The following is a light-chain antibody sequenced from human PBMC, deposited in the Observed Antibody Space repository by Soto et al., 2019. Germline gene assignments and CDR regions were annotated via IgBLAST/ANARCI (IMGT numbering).Light chain of an antibody. CDR1: QSLSSN. CDR2: AAS. V-gene: IGKV3-15*01. J-gene: IGKJ1*01. Sequence: ETVMTQSPATLSLSPGERATFSCRASQSLSSNLAWYQHKPGQAPRLLIYAASTRVNGVPDRFSASGSGTEFTLTISSLQDEDFAIYYCQQDHYWPWTFGLGTKVEI. CDR3: QQDHYWPWT.